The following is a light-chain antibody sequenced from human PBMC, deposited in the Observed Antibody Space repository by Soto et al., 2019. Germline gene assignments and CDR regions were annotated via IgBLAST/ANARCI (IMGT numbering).Light chain of an antibody. CDR3: QKYNSAPYT. CDR1: QGISNY. J-gene: IGKJ2*01. V-gene: IGKV1-27*01. CDR2: AAS. Sequence: DIQMTQSPSSLSASVGDRVTITCRASQGISNYLAWFQQKPGKVPKLLIYAASTLQSGVPSRFSGSGPGTDFTLSISSLQPEDGATYYCQKYNSAPYTFGQGTELEIK.